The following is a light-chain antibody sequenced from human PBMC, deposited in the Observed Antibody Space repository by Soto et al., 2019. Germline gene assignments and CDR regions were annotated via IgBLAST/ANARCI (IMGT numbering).Light chain of an antibody. CDR2: GNS. CDR1: SSNIGAGYD. J-gene: IGLJ2*01. CDR3: QSYDSSLSGVV. V-gene: IGLV1-40*01. Sequence: QSVLTQPPSVSGAPGQRVTISCTGSSSNIGAGYDVHWYQQLPGTAPKVLIYGNSNRPSGVPDRFSGSKSGTSASLAITGLQAEDEADYYCQSYDSSLSGVVFGGGTKLPS.